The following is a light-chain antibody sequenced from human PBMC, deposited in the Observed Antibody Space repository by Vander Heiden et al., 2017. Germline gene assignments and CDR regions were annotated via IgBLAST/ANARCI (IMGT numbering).Light chain of an antibody. V-gene: IGLV3-25*03. CDR2: KDS. J-gene: IGLJ3*02. CDR1: ALPKQY. Sequence: YELTQPPSVSVSPGQTARITCSGDALPKQYAYWYQQKPGQAPVLVIYKDSERPSGIPERFSGSSSGTTVTLTISGVQAEDEADYYCQSADSSGTNWVFGGGTKLTVL. CDR3: QSADSSGTNWV.